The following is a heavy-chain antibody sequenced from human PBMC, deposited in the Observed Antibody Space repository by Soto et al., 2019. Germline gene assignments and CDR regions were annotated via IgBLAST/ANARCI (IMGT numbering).Heavy chain of an antibody. V-gene: IGHV3-23*01. CDR3: ASGSKDSYPGSRIFDF. J-gene: IGHJ4*01. Sequence: GGSLRLSCVASGFTFGSRAMSWVRQAPGEGLEWVSTITDTGGDSKSADSVRGRFAISRDNSRNTLYLQMSSLGAEDSAVYYCASGSKDSYPGSRIFDFWGRGTLVTVSS. CDR1: GFTFGSRA. D-gene: IGHD3-10*01. CDR2: ITDTGGDS.